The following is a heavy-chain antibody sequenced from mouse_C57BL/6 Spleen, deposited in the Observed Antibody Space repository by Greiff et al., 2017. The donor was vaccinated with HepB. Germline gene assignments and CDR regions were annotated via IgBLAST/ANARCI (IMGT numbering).Heavy chain of an antibody. CDR1: GFTFSSYA. D-gene: IGHD2-4*01. J-gene: IGHJ3*01. Sequence: EVHLVESGGGLVKPGGSLKLSCAASGFTFSSYAMSWVRQTPEKRLEWVATISDGGSYTYYPDNVKGRFTISRANAKNNLYLQMSHLKSEDTAMYYCARVYDYDEGAWFAYWGQGTLVTVSA. CDR2: ISDGGSYT. V-gene: IGHV5-4*01. CDR3: ARVYDYDEGAWFAY.